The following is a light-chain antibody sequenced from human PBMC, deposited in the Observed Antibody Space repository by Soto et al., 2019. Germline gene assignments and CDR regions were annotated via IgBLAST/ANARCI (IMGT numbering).Light chain of an antibody. CDR3: QQYYSTPLT. CDR2: WAS. J-gene: IGKJ4*01. V-gene: IGKV4-1*01. Sequence: DAVMTQSPDSLAVSLGERATINCKSSQSVLYSSNNKNYLAWYQQKPGQPPKLLIYWASTRESGVPDRFSGSGSGTDFTLTISSLQAEDVAVYYCQQYYSTPLTFGGGTKV. CDR1: QSVLYSSNNKNY.